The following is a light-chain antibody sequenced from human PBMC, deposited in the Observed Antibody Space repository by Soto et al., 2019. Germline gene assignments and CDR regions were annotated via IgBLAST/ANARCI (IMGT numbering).Light chain of an antibody. CDR1: SGSIASHY. CDR3: QSYDSNNQV. J-gene: IGLJ3*02. Sequence: NFMLTQPHSVSESPGRTVTISCTGSSGSIASHYVQWYQQRPGSAPTTVIYENNQRPSGVPGRFSASIDSSSNSPSLTISGLKTEDEADYYCQSYDSNNQVFGGGTKVTVL. V-gene: IGLV6-57*02. CDR2: ENN.